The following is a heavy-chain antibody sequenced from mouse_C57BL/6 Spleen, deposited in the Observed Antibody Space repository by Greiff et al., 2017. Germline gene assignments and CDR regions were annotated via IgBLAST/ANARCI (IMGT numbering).Heavy chain of an antibody. Sequence: QVQLQQSGAELARPGASVKLSCKASGYTFTSYGISWVKQRTGQGLEWIGEIYPRSGNTYYNEKFKGKATLTADKSSSTAYMELRSLTSEDSAVYFGAGREFTTVVVTGVDFCYWGEGTTLTVSS. CDR2: IYPRSGNT. CDR1: GYTFTSYG. V-gene: IGHV1-81*01. D-gene: IGHD1-1*01. CDR3: AGREFTTVVVTGVDFCY. J-gene: IGHJ2*01.